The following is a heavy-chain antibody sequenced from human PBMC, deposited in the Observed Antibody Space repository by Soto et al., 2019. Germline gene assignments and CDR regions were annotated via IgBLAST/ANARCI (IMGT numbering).Heavy chain of an antibody. V-gene: IGHV1-3*01. CDR2: INAGNGNT. D-gene: IGHD6-19*01. CDR1: RYTFTSYA. J-gene: IGHJ3*02. Sequence: GASVKVSCKSPRYTFTSYAMHLFRQAPGQRLEWMGLINAGNGNTNYAQKLQGRVTMTTDTSTSTAYMELRSLRSDDTAVYYCARDSGWYKGDVDIWGQGTMVTVSS. CDR3: ARDSGWYKGDVDI.